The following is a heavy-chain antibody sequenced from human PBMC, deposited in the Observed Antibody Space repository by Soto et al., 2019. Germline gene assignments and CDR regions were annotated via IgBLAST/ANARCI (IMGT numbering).Heavy chain of an antibody. CDR2: ISFDGKNR. CDR1: GSIFSNYG. Sequence: QVQLVESGGGVVQPGKSLRLSCAASGSIFSNYGMHWVRQAPGKGLEWVALISFDGKNRNYADSVKGRFTIYRDNPKNTLYLEMNSLRPEDTAFYYCAKRGGVVGGSEHPFFEYWGQGTLVTVSS. V-gene: IGHV3-30*18. D-gene: IGHD2-15*01. CDR3: AKRGGVVGGSEHPFFEY. J-gene: IGHJ4*02.